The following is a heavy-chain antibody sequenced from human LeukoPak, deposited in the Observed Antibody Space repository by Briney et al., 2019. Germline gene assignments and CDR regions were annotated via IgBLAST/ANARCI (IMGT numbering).Heavy chain of an antibody. J-gene: IGHJ4*02. CDR3: ARGHTAVTRHFDF. CDR1: GFTFSSYG. V-gene: IGHV3-21*01. Sequence: GGSLRLSCAASGFTFSSYGMHWVRQAPGKGLEWVSIISSGSSAIFSADALKGRFTISRDDAKNLLYLDMNSLRAEDTAVYYCARGHTAVTRHFDFWGQGTLVTVSS. D-gene: IGHD4-17*01. CDR2: ISSGSSAI.